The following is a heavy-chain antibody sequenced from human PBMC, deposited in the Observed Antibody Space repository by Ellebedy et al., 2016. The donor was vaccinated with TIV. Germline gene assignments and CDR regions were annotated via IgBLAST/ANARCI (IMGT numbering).Heavy chain of an antibody. Sequence: GESLKISCAGSGFTFSNYWMIWVRQAPGKGLVWVSQINPDGTTTMYADSVKGRVTTSRDNAKNTVYLQMNSLRAEDTAVYYCARGPLDFFALGDYWGQGILVTVSS. J-gene: IGHJ4*02. CDR3: ARGPLDFFALGDY. CDR1: GFTFSNYW. V-gene: IGHV3-74*03. CDR2: INPDGTTT. D-gene: IGHD2/OR15-2a*01.